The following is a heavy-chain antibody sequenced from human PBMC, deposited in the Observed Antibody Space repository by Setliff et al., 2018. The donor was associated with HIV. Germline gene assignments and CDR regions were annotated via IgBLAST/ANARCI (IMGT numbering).Heavy chain of an antibody. Sequence: PSETLSLTCAVSGGSISSDNWWTWVRQPPGKGLEWIGEIYHSEYTNYNASLKSRVSMSVDKSKNQFSVKLTSVTAADTAVYYCVTSSSWSSRLNFWGPGMLVTVSS. D-gene: IGHD2-2*01. V-gene: IGHV4-4*02. J-gene: IGHJ4*02. CDR3: VTSSSWSSRLNF. CDR2: IYHSEYT. CDR1: GGSISSDNW.